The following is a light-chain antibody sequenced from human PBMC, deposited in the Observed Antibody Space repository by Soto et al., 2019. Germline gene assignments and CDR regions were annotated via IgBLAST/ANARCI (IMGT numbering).Light chain of an antibody. CDR1: QNIRGNE. CDR3: KDYGTSAPWT. V-gene: IGKV3-20*01. CDR2: RGS. Sequence: EVVLTQSPGTLSLSPGERATLSCRASQNIRGNELAWYQQKPGQAPRRLIYRGSSRATGIPDRFSGRGSGTDCTITMSGLEPGDFAVQYCKDYGTSAPWTFGQRTKVDVK. J-gene: IGKJ1*01.